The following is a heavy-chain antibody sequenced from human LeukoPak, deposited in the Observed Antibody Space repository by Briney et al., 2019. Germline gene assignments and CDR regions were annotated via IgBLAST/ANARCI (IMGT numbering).Heavy chain of an antibody. D-gene: IGHD6-13*01. CDR2: INSDGSGT. CDR3: ARGQHLANEGFGP. CDR1: GFTFSSYE. Sequence: GGSLRLSCAASGFTFSSYEMNWVRQAPGKGLVWVSRINSDGSGTTYADSVRGRFTISRDNAKNTLYLQMNSLRAEDTAVYYCARGQHLANEGFGPWGQGTLVTVSS. J-gene: IGHJ5*02. V-gene: IGHV3-74*01.